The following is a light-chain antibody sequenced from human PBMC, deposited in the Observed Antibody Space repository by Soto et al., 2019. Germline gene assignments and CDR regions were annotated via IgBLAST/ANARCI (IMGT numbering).Light chain of an antibody. J-gene: IGKJ1*01. CDR1: QSVGRK. CDR3: QQYNTWHPWT. CDR2: GAS. Sequence: TLMTQSQATLSVSPGERATLSCRASQSVGRKLAWYQQKHDQAPRRVIYGASTRATGIPARFSGSGSGTEFPLTISSLKSEDFAVYYGQQYNTWHPWTFGPGTKVDI. V-gene: IGKV3-15*01.